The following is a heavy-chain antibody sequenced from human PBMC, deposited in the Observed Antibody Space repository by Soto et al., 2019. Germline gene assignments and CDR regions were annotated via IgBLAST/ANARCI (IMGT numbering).Heavy chain of an antibody. CDR1: GFTLSSYS. V-gene: IGHV3-48*02. CDR3: SRGGAYKMDY. J-gene: IGHJ4*02. D-gene: IGHD1-20*01. Sequence: EVQLVESGGGLVQPGGSLRLSCAASGFTLSSYSMNWVRQAPGKGLEWVSYISSSSSTIYYADSVKGRFTISRDNAKNSLWLQMNSLRDEDTAVYYCSRGGAYKMDYWGQGTLVTVSS. CDR2: ISSSSSTI.